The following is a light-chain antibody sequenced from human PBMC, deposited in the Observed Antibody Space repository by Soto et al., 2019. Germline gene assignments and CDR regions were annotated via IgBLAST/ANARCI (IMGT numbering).Light chain of an antibody. J-gene: IGKJ1*01. V-gene: IGKV3-20*01. CDR3: QHYNSYSEA. Sequence: EIVLTQSPGTLSLSPGERATLSCRASQSVAGSYLAWYQQKLGQAPRLLIYAASSWATGIPDRFSGSGSGTDFTLTISRLEPGDFATYYCQHYNSYSEAFGQGTKGDIK. CDR2: AAS. CDR1: QSVAGSY.